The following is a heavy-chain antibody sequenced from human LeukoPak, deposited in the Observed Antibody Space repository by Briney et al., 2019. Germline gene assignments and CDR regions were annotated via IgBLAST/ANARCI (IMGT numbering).Heavy chain of an antibody. Sequence: ASVKVSCKASGYTFTGYYMHWVRQAPGQGREWMGWINPNSGGTNYAQKFQGRVTMTRDTSISTAYMELSRLRSDDTAVYYCARRNIVVVPAANSNYYYYYYMDVWGKGTTVTVSS. CDR1: GYTFTGYY. V-gene: IGHV1-2*02. CDR3: ARRNIVVVPAANSNYYYYYYMDV. J-gene: IGHJ6*03. D-gene: IGHD2-2*01. CDR2: INPNSGGT.